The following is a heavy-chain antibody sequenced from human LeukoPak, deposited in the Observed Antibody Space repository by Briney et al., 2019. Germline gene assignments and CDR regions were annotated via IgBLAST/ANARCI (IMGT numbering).Heavy chain of an antibody. CDR2: INHSGST. V-gene: IGHV4-34*01. Sequence: PSETLSLTCAVYGGSFSGYYWSWIRLPPGKGLEWIGEINHSGSTNYNPSLKSRVTISVDTSKNQFSLKLSSVTAADTAVYYCARGSTPPRYSSSPTGFDYWAKRSASRYSSSPTGFDYWGQGTLVTVSS. CDR3: ARGSTPPRYSSSPTGFDYWAKRSASRYSSSPTGFDY. CDR1: GGSFSGYY. J-gene: IGHJ4*02. D-gene: IGHD6-13*01.